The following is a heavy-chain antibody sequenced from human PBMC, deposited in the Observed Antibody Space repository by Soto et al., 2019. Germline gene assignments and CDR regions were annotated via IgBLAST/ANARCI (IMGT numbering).Heavy chain of an antibody. CDR2: IIPISGTA. V-gene: IGHV1-69*01. J-gene: IGHJ6*02. Sequence: QVQLVQSGAEVKKPGSSVKVSCKASGGTFSSYAISWVRQAPGQGLEWMGGIIPISGTANYAQKFQGRVTITADESTSKADMELSSLRSEDTAVYYCARSQGSSTSLEIYYYYYYGMDVWGQGTTLTVSS. CDR1: GGTFSSYA. CDR3: ARSQGSSTSLEIYYYYYYGMDV. D-gene: IGHD2-2*01.